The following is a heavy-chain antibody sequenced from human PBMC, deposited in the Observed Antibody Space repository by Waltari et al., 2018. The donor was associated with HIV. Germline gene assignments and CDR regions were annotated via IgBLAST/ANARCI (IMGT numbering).Heavy chain of an antibody. D-gene: IGHD3-16*01. CDR2: MNPNSSNT. CDR3: ARSLTSRPGYGGVMAF. Sequence: QVQLVQSGAEVKKPGASVKVSCRTSGYTFTNHDINWVRQAAGQGREWMGWMNPNSSNTGFAQNFQGRVTMTRNSSISTAYMELRSLKSEDTALYYCARSLTSRPGYGGVMAFWGQGSLVTVSS. CDR1: GYTFTNHD. V-gene: IGHV1-8*01. J-gene: IGHJ4*02.